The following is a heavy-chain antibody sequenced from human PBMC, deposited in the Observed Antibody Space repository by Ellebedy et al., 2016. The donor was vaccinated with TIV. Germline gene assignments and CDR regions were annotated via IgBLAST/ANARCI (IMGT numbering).Heavy chain of an antibody. Sequence: GESLKISCAASGSIFSSYAMSWVRQAPGKGLEWVSGISGSGGSTYYADSVRGRFTISRDNSKNTLYLQMNSLRAEDTAVYYCATELELYIGYWGQGTLVTVSS. V-gene: IGHV3-23*01. J-gene: IGHJ4*02. D-gene: IGHD1-7*01. CDR2: ISGSGGST. CDR3: ATELELYIGY. CDR1: GSIFSSYA.